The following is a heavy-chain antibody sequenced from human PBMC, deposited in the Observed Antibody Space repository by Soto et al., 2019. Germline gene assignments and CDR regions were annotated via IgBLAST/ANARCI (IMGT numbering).Heavy chain of an antibody. V-gene: IGHV3-23*01. Sequence: EVQLLESGGGLVQPGGSLRLSCAASGFTFSSYAMSWVRQAPGKGLEWVSAISGSGGSTYYADSVKGRFTISRDNSKNTLYLQMNSLRAEETAVYYCAKAMVRGVSYYYGMDVWGQGTTVTVSS. CDR3: AKAMVRGVSYYYGMDV. J-gene: IGHJ6*02. D-gene: IGHD3-10*01. CDR1: GFTFSSYA. CDR2: ISGSGGST.